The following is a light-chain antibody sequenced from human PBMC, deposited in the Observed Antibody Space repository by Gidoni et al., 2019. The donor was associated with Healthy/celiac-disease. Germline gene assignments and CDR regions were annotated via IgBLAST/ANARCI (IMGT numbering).Light chain of an antibody. CDR3: CSYAGSYPYV. CDR1: SSDVGGYNY. Sequence: QSALTPPRSVSGSPGQSVTISCTGTSSDVGGYNYVSWYHQHPGKAPKLMIYDVSKRPSGVPDRFSGSKSGNTASLTISGLQAEDEADYYCCSYAGSYPYVFGTGTKVTVL. J-gene: IGLJ1*01. CDR2: DVS. V-gene: IGLV2-11*01.